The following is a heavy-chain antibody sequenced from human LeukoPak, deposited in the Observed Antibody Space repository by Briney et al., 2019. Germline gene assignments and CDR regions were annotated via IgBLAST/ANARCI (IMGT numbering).Heavy chain of an antibody. CDR3: ARDPQWLVPFFDY. Sequence: PGGSLRLSCAASGFTFSSYAMHWVRQAPGKGLEWVAVISYDGSNKYYADSVKGRFTISRDNSKNTLYLQMNSLRAEDTAVYYCARDPQWLVPFFDYWGQGTLVTVSS. J-gene: IGHJ4*02. CDR1: GFTFSSYA. CDR2: ISYDGSNK. V-gene: IGHV3-30-3*01. D-gene: IGHD6-19*01.